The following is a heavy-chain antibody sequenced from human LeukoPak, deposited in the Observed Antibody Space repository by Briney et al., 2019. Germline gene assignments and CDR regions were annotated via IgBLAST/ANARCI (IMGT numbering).Heavy chain of an antibody. CDR2: IYYSGST. CDR1: GGSISSGDYY. V-gene: IGHV4-31*03. D-gene: IGHD3-3*01. CDR3: ARVRFVEWLPFDY. J-gene: IGHJ4*02. Sequence: SQTLSLTCTVSGGSISSGDYYWTWIRQHPGKGLEWIGSIYYSGSTYYNPSLKSRVTISIDTSKSQFSLRLSSVTAADTAVYYCARVRFVEWLPFDYWGQGTLVIVSS.